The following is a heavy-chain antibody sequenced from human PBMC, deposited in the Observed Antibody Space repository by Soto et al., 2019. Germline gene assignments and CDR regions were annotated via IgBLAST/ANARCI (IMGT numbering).Heavy chain of an antibody. CDR2: ISSSSSTI. CDR1: GFTFSSYS. D-gene: IGHD2-15*01. J-gene: IGHJ4*02. Sequence: EVQLVESGGGLVQPGGSLRLSCAASGFTFSSYSMNWVRQAPGKGLEWVAYISSSSSTIYYAESVKGRLTISSDNAKNSLYLQMNSLRAEGTTVYYCAREMAALNYFDSWGQSTLVTVSS. V-gene: IGHV3-48*01. CDR3: AREMAALNYFDS.